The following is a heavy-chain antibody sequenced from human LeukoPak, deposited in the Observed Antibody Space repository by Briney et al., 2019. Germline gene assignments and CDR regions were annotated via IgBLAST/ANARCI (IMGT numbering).Heavy chain of an antibody. J-gene: IGHJ4*02. CDR1: GFTFSSYW. Sequence: GGSLRLSCAASGFTFSSYWMSWVRQAPGKGLEWVANIKQDGSEKYYEDSVKGRRNITRENSKNPLYLQMNSLRAEDTAVYYCARAHRPVVTGGFDHWGQGTLVTVSS. CDR3: ARAHRPVVTGGFDH. D-gene: IGHD4-23*01. CDR2: IKQDGSEK. V-gene: IGHV3-7*03.